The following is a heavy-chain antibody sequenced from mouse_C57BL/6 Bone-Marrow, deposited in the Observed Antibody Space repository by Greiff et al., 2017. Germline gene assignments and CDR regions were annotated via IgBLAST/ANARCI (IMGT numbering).Heavy chain of an antibody. Sequence: QVQLKQPGAELVKPGASVKLSCKASGYTFTSYWMHWVKQRPGQGLEWIGMIHPNSGSTNYNEKFKSKATLTVDKSSSTAYMQLSSLTSEDSAVYYCARGARYYGSRGYFDVWGTGTTVTVSS. V-gene: IGHV1-64*01. CDR2: IHPNSGST. J-gene: IGHJ1*03. CDR3: ARGARYYGSRGYFDV. CDR1: GYTFTSYW. D-gene: IGHD1-1*01.